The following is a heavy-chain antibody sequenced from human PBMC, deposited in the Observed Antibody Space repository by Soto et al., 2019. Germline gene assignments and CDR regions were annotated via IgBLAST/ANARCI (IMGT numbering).Heavy chain of an antibody. V-gene: IGHV4-39*01. D-gene: IGHD2-15*01. J-gene: IGHJ4*02. CDR2: IYYSGST. CDR3: ARSIVVVVVDYFDY. Sequence: QLQLQESGPGLVKPSETLSLTCTVSGGSISSSSYYWGWIRQPPGKGREWIGSIYYSGSTYYNPSLKSRVTISVDTSKNQFSLKLSSVTAADTAVYYCARSIVVVVVDYFDYWGQGTLVTVSS. CDR1: GGSISSSSYY.